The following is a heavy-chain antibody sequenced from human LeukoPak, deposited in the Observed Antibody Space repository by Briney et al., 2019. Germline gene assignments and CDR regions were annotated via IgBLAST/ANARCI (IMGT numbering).Heavy chain of an antibody. D-gene: IGHD1-20*01. V-gene: IGHV3-23*01. CDR3: AKEPSRYNWNYVGY. Sequence: GGSLRLSCAASGFTFSSYAMSWVRQAPGKGLEWVSAISGSGGSTYYADSVKGRFTISRDNSKNTLYLEMNSLRAEDTAVYYCAKEPSRYNWNYVGYWGQGTLVTVSS. CDR2: ISGSGGST. CDR1: GFTFSSYA. J-gene: IGHJ4*02.